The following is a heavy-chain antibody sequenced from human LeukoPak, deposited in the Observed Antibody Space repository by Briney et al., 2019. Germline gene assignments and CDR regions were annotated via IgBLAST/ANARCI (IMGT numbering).Heavy chain of an antibody. J-gene: IGHJ4*02. D-gene: IGHD3-9*01. V-gene: IGHV3-48*04. Sequence: PGGSLRLSCAASGLTLSDHSMNWVRQAPGKGLEWISYISSYSTTIYYADSVKGRFTISRDNAKNSLYLQMNSLRVEDTAVYYCARDLGGSYDSLTGHYKGGYFDYWGQGTLVTASS. CDR2: ISSYSTTI. CDR3: ARDLGGSYDSLTGHYKGGYFDY. CDR1: GLTLSDHS.